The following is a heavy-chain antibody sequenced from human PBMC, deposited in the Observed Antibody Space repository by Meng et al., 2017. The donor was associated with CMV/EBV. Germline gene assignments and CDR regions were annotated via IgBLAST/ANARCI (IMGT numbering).Heavy chain of an antibody. J-gene: IGHJ6*02. CDR2: ISSSGSTI. D-gene: IGHD3-16*01. V-gene: IGHV3-48*03. Sequence: GESLKISCAASGFTFSSYEMNWVRQAPGKGLEWVSYISSSGSTIYYADSVKGRFTISRDNAKNSLYLQMNGLRAEDTAVYYCAREGWGWLPGSGMDVWGQGTTVTVSS. CDR3: AREGWGWLPGSGMDV. CDR1: GFTFSSYE.